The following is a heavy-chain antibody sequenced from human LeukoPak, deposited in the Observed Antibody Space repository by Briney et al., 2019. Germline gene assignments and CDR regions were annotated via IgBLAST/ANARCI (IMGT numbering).Heavy chain of an antibody. V-gene: IGHV4-59*08. CDR3: ARTYYDILSRGGMDV. D-gene: IGHD3-9*01. Sequence: SETLSLTCTVSGGSISSYYWSWIRQPPGKGLEWIGYIYYSGSTNYNPSLKSRVTISVDTSKNQFSLKLSSVTAADTAVYYCARTYYDILSRGGMDVWGQGTTVTVSS. J-gene: IGHJ6*02. CDR1: GGSISSYY. CDR2: IYYSGST.